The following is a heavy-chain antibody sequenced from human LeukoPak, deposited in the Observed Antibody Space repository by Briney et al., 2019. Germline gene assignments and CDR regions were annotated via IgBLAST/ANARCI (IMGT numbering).Heavy chain of an antibody. CDR1: GGSISSYY. V-gene: IGHV4-59*01. CDR2: IYYSGST. Sequence: SETLSLACTVSGGSISSYYWSWIRQPPGKGLEWIGYIYYSGSTNYNPSLKSRVTISVDTSKNQFSLKLSSVTAADTAVYYCARAAGPLVAPDFRGQGTPVTVSS. CDR3: ARAAGPLVAPDF. D-gene: IGHD2-2*01. J-gene: IGHJ4*02.